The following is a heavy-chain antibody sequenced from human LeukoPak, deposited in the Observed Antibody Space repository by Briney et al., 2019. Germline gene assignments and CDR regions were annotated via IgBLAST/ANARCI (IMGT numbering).Heavy chain of an antibody. V-gene: IGHV6-1*01. D-gene: IGHD7-27*01. J-gene: IGHJ4*02. CDR1: GDSVSRNSAG. CDR3: GRVASGDRRYLDS. CDR2: TFYRSKWYN. Sequence: SQTLSLTCAISGDSVSRNSAGWNWIRQSPSRGLEWLGRTFYRSKWYNDYAVSVKSRITINPDTSKNQFSLQLNSVTPEDTAVYYCGRVASGDRRYLDSWGQGTLVTVSS.